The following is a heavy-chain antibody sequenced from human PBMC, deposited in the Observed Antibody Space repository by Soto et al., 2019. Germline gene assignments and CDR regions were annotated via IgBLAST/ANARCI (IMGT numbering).Heavy chain of an antibody. Sequence: GGSLRLSCAASGFTFSSYAMSWVRQAPGKGLEWVSAISGSGGSTYYADSVKGRFTISRDNSKNTLYLQMNSLRAEDTAVYYCAKSGFDPRGITMVRGVTDYWGQGTLVTVSS. CDR1: GFTFSSYA. J-gene: IGHJ4*02. V-gene: IGHV3-23*01. CDR2: ISGSGGST. CDR3: AKSGFDPRGITMVRGVTDY. D-gene: IGHD3-10*01.